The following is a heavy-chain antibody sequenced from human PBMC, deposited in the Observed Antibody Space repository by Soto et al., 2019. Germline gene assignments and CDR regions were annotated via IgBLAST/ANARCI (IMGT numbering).Heavy chain of an antibody. D-gene: IGHD1-20*01. Sequence: SETLSLTCTVSGGSISRSSYYWGWIRQRPGKGLERIGSIYYSGSTYYNPSLKSRVTISVDTSKNQFSLKLSAVTAADTAVYYCATSQKGYNWNYFDHWGQGALVTVSS. CDR3: ATSQKGYNWNYFDH. V-gene: IGHV4-39*01. J-gene: IGHJ4*02. CDR1: GGSISRSSYY. CDR2: IYYSGST.